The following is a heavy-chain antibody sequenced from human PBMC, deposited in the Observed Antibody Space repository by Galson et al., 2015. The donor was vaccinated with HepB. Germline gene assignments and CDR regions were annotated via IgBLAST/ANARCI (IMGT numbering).Heavy chain of an antibody. V-gene: IGHV3-15*01. CDR2: IKCKTDGGTT. J-gene: IGHJ4*02. CDR1: RITFSHAW. Sequence: SLRLSCAAARITFSHAWMSWVRQVPGKGLEWVGRIKCKTDGGTTDYAAPVKGRFTISRDDSKNTLYLQMNSLRTDDTAVYYCTANSLDYWGQGTLVTVSS. D-gene: IGHD5-18*01. CDR3: TANSLDY.